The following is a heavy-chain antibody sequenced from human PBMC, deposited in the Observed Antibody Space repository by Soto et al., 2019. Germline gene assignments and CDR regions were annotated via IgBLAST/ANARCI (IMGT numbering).Heavy chain of an antibody. J-gene: IGHJ6*02. CDR1: GFTFSSYE. V-gene: IGHV3-48*03. Sequence: GSLRLSCAASGFTFSSYEMNWVRQAPGKGLEWVSYISSSGSTIYYADSVKDRFTISRDNAKNSLYLQMNSLRAEDTAVYYCARAPYYDFWSGYYTYYYGMDVWGQGTTVTVSS. CDR2: ISSSGSTI. D-gene: IGHD3-3*01. CDR3: ARAPYYDFWSGYYTYYYGMDV.